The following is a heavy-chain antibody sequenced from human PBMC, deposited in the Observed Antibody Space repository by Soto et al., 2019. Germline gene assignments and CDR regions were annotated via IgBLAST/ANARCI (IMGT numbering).Heavy chain of an antibody. CDR2: INHSGST. V-gene: IGHV4-34*01. D-gene: IGHD6-6*01. CDR1: GGSFSGYY. Sequence: SETLSLTCAVYGGSFSGYYWSWIRQPPGKGLEWIGEINHSGSTNYNPSLKSRVTISVDTSKNQFSLKLSSVTAADTAVYYCARGRTSFIAARLYYYGMDVWGQGTTVTVSS. CDR3: ARGRTSFIAARLYYYGMDV. J-gene: IGHJ6*02.